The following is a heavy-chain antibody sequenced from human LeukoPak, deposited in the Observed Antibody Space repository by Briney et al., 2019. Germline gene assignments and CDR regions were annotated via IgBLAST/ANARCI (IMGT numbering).Heavy chain of an antibody. D-gene: IGHD2-2*01. CDR1: GFTFSTYV. CDR3: AKDTYAGIGLLLDS. CDR2: ISGSGATT. Sequence: PGGSLRLSCAASGFTFSTYVMHWVRQAPGKGLEWVAGISGSGATTYYADSVKGRFTISRVNSKNTLYLQMNSLRVEDTAAYYCAKDTYAGIGLLLDSWGQGTLVTVSS. V-gene: IGHV3-23*01. J-gene: IGHJ4*02.